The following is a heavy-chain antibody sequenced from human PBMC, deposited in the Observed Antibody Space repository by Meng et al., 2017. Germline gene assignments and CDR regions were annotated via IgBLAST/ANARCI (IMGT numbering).Heavy chain of an antibody. CDR2: IYHSGST. V-gene: IGHV4-38-2*02. Sequence: GSLRLSCTVSGYPISSGYYWGWIRQPPGKGLEWIGSIYHSGSTYYNPSLKSRVTISVDTSKNQFSLKLSSVTAADTAVYYCARSLITMIVVVPGNFDPWGQGTLVTVSS. J-gene: IGHJ5*02. CDR3: ARSLITMIVVVPGNFDP. D-gene: IGHD3-22*01. CDR1: GYPISSGYY.